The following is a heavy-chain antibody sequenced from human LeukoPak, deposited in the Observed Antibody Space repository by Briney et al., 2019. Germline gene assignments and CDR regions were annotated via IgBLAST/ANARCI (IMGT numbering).Heavy chain of an antibody. CDR2: ISSSSSYI. CDR3: ARNKDTAMVTSWFDP. J-gene: IGHJ5*02. V-gene: IGHV3-21*01. CDR1: GFTFSSYS. D-gene: IGHD5-18*01. Sequence: AGGSLRLSCAASGFTFSSYSMSWVRQAPGKGLEWVSSISSSSSYIYYADSVKGRFTISRDNAKNSLYLQMNSLRAEDTAVYYCARNKDTAMVTSWFDPWGQGTLVTVSS.